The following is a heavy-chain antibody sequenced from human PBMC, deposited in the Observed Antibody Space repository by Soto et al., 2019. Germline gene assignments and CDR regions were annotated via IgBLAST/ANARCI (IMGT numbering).Heavy chain of an antibody. D-gene: IGHD4-17*01. J-gene: IGHJ4*02. Sequence: PSETLSLTCTVSGGSISSYYWSWIRQPPGKGLEWIGSIYYSGSTYYNPSLKSRVTISVDTSKNQFSLKLSSVTAADTAVYYCASMYGDYVSYWGQGTLVTVSS. CDR2: IYYSGST. CDR1: GGSISSYY. CDR3: ASMYGDYVSY. V-gene: IGHV4-39*01.